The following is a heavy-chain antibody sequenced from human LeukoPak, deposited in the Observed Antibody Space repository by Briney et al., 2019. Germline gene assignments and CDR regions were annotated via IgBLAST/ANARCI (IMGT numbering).Heavy chain of an antibody. D-gene: IGHD1-20*01. J-gene: IGHJ2*01. V-gene: IGHV4-4*07. CDR1: GASISNYY. CDR2: IYSSGST. Sequence: PSETLSLTRTVAGASISNYYWGWTRQPAGNGLECLGRIYSSGSTNYNPSLNSRVTMSLDTSTNRFSLKLSSVTAADTAVYYCARRNWNYGYFDHWGRGTLVTVSS. CDR3: ARRNWNYGYFDH.